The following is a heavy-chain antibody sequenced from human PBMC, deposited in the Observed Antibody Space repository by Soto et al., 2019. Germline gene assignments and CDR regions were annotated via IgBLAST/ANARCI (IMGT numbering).Heavy chain of an antibody. CDR1: GYTFTSYD. CDR3: ARAWSSVWYNWFDP. CDR2: MNPNSGNT. V-gene: IGHV1-8*01. Sequence: ASVKVSCKASGYTFTSYDINWVRQATGQGLEWMGWMNPNSGNTGYAQKFQGRVTMTRNTSTSTVYMELSSLRSEDTAVYYCARAWSSVWYNWFDPWGQGTLVTVSS. J-gene: IGHJ5*02. D-gene: IGHD3-3*01.